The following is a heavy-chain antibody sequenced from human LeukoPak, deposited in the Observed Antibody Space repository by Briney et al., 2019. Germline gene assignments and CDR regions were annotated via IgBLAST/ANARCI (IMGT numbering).Heavy chain of an antibody. D-gene: IGHD3/OR15-3a*01. CDR2: IYYSGDT. J-gene: IGHJ4*02. V-gene: IGHV4-61*10. Sequence: PSETLSLTCTVSGGSISSGSYYWSWIRQPAGKGLEWIGSIYYSGDTYYNPSLKSRVIMSIDMSKNQFSLKLTSVTAADTAVYYCARTNDFWTGYYEKWGQGTLVTVSS. CDR1: GGSISSGSYY. CDR3: ARTNDFWTGYYEK.